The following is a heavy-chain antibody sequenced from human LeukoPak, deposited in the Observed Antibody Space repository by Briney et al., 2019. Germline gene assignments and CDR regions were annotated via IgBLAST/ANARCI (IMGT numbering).Heavy chain of an antibody. CDR1: GGSISNYF. Sequence: SETLSLTCTVSGGSISNYFWTWIRQPPGKGLEWIGYIYYSGSTNYNPSLKSRVTISVDTSKNQFSLKLSSVTAADTAVYYCARVFSDFWSGYYKSYYYYYMDVWGKGTTVTVSS. J-gene: IGHJ6*03. V-gene: IGHV4-59*01. CDR2: IYYSGST. CDR3: ARVFSDFWSGYYKSYYYYYMDV. D-gene: IGHD3-3*01.